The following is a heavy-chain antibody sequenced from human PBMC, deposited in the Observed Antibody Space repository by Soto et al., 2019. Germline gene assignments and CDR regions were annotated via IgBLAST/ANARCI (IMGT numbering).Heavy chain of an antibody. CDR3: ARSPFIFTAWFDP. J-gene: IGHJ5*02. CDR1: GYTFTSYA. V-gene: IGHV1-3*01. D-gene: IGHD3-16*02. Sequence: ASVKVSCKAPGYTFTSYAMHWVRQAPGQRLEWMGWINAGNGNTKYSQKFQGRVTITRDTSASTAYMELSSLRSEDTAVYYCARSPFIFTAWFDPWGQGTLVTVSS. CDR2: INAGNGNT.